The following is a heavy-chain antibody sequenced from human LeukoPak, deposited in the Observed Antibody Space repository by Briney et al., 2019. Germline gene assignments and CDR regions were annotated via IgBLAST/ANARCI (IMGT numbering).Heavy chain of an antibody. V-gene: IGHV4-61*02. J-gene: IGHJ4*02. D-gene: IGHD5/OR15-5a*01. Sequence: SETLSLTCTVSGDSITSGDYFWTWIRQPAGKGLEWVGRVINGRNTDYNPSLNSRVTISVDRFKNQFSLTLSSVTAADTAVYYCTRECLRSTCPVPFDSWGQGTPVTVSS. CDR1: GDSITSGDYF. CDR2: VINGRNT. CDR3: TRECLRSTCPVPFDS.